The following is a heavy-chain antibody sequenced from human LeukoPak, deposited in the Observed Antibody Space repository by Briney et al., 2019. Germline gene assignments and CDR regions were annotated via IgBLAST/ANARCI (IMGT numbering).Heavy chain of an antibody. D-gene: IGHD1/OR15-1a*01. J-gene: IGHJ4*02. CDR3: ARLSNWNNAKYYFDY. Sequence: ASVKVSCKASGYSFTTYGIYWVRQAPGQGLEWMGWINTDTGKPTYAQGFTGRFVLSLDTSVTTAYLQISSLKAEDTAVYYCARLSNWNNAKYYFDYWGQGTLVTVSS. CDR1: GYSFTTYG. CDR2: INTDTGKP. V-gene: IGHV7-4-1*02.